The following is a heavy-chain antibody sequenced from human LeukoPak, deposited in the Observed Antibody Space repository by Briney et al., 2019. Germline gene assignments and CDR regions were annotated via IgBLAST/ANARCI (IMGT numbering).Heavy chain of an antibody. CDR1: GFSLSDYY. J-gene: IGHJ6*03. CDR3: AREQEQSVWKSYGTYSYYYYIDV. CDR2: IDNSGATI. V-gene: IGHV3-11*01. Sequence: PGGSLRLSRAASGFSLSDYYMSWSRQAPGGGLERGSYIDNSGATIYYADSLRGRFTISRDNAKNSLYLQIDSLRVDDTAVYYCAREQEQSVWKSYGTYSYYYYIDVWGQGTTVTVSS. D-gene: IGHD3-16*01.